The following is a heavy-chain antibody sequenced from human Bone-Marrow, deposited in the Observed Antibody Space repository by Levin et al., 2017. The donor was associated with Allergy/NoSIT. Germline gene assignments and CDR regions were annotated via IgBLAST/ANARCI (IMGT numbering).Heavy chain of an antibody. CDR3: ARGPLDTALVYFDS. CDR1: GYMFSSYA. J-gene: IGHJ4*02. CDR2: ISAFSGNT. Sequence: VASVKVSCKASGYMFSSYAITWVRQAPGQGLEWMGWISAFSGNTDSAQNLQGRVTMTTDTSTSTAYMELRSLRSDDTAVYYCARGPLDTALVYFDSWGQGTLVTVSS. V-gene: IGHV1-18*01. D-gene: IGHD5-18*01.